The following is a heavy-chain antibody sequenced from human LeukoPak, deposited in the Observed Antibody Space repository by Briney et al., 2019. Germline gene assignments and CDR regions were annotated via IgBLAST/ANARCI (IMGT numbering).Heavy chain of an antibody. Sequence: PSETLSLTCTVSGVSFSSHYWSWIRQPPGKGLEWIGYMFDSESTKDNPSLKSRITLSADTSKNQFSLRLSSVTAADTAVYYCATIKRGSIYGYFDFWGQGILVTVSS. CDR1: GVSFSSHY. CDR3: ATIKRGSIYGYFDF. V-gene: IGHV4-59*11. CDR2: MFDSEST. J-gene: IGHJ4*02. D-gene: IGHD5-18*01.